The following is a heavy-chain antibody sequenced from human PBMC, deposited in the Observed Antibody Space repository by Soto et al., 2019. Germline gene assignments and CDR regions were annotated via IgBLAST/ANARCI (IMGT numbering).Heavy chain of an antibody. J-gene: IGHJ4*02. Sequence: SETLSLTCAVYGGSFSGYYWSWIRQPPGKGLEWIGEINHSGSTNYNPSLQSRVTISVDTSKNQFSLKLSSVTAADTAVYYCASTTWGGYSNYVRYWGQGTLVTVSS. CDR3: ASTTWGGYSNYVRY. CDR2: INHSGST. V-gene: IGHV4-34*01. D-gene: IGHD4-4*01. CDR1: GGSFSGYY.